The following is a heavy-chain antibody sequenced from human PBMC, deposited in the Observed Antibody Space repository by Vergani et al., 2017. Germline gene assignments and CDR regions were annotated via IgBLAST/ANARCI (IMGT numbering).Heavy chain of an antibody. V-gene: IGHV1-18*01. D-gene: IGHD3-22*01. CDR1: GYTFTSYG. Sequence: QVQLVQSGAEVKKPGASVKVSCKASGYTFTSYGISWVRQAPGQGLEWMGWISAYNGNTNYAQKLQGRVTMTTDTSTSTAYMELESLRSDDTAVYYCAGGGRVTMIVSDYYGMDVWGQGTTVTVSS. J-gene: IGHJ6*02. CDR2: ISAYNGNT. CDR3: AGGGRVTMIVSDYYGMDV.